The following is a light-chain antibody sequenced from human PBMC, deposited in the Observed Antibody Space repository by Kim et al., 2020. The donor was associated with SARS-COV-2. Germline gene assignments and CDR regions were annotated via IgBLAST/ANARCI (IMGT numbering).Light chain of an antibody. CDR1: RCLIASNY. V-gene: IGLV6-57*02. CDR2: EVN. CDR3: QSYDSSNWV. Sequence: MATISTTGSRCLIASNYVPWYQQRPGSAPTPVIYEVNQRPSGVPDRFSGSIDSSSNSASLTIPGLKTEDEADYYCQSYDSSNWVFGGGTQLTVL. J-gene: IGLJ3*02.